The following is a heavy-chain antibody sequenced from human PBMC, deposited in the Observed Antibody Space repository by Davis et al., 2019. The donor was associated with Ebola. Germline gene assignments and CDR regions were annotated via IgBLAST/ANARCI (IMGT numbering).Heavy chain of an antibody. V-gene: IGHV1-69*13. D-gene: IGHD3-10*01. CDR1: GGTFSSYA. CDR2: IILIFGTA. J-gene: IGHJ4*02. Sequence: SVKVSCKASGGTFSSYAISWVRQAPGQGLEWMGGIILIFGTANYAQKFQGRVTITADESTSTAYMELSSLRSEDTAVYYCATGVGPLLCFRELFYWGQGTLVTVSS. CDR3: ATGVGPLLCFRELFY.